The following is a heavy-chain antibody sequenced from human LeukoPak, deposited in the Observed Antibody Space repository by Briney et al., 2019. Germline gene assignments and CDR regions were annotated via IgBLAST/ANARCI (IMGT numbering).Heavy chain of an antibody. CDR3: ARPHGDYYNWFDP. J-gene: IGHJ5*02. D-gene: IGHD4-17*01. Sequence: ASVMVSCKASGYTFTDYYIHWVRQAPGQGLEWMGWINPNSCDTNYAQKFQDRVTLTRDTSITTAYMELTNLRSDDTAVYYCARPHGDYYNWFDPWGQGTLVTVSS. CDR1: GYTFTDYY. CDR2: INPNSCDT. V-gene: IGHV1-2*02.